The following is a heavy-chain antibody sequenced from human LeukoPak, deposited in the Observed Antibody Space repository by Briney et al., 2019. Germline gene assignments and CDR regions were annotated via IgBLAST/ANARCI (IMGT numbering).Heavy chain of an antibody. CDR1: GYTFTSYA. CDR3: ARGPTERHYYYYMDV. J-gene: IGHJ6*03. CDR2: INPNSGGT. Sequence: ASVKVSCKASGYTFTSYAMHWVRQAPGQGLEWMGWINPNSGGTNYAQKFQGRVTMTRDTSISTAYMELSRLRSDDTAVYYCARGPTERHYYYYMDVWGKGTTVTVSS. V-gene: IGHV1-2*02. D-gene: IGHD1-1*01.